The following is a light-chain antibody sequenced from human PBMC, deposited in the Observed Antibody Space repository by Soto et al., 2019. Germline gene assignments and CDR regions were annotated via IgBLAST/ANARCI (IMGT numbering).Light chain of an antibody. Sequence: EIVLTQSSGTLSLSPMERPTLSCRASQSVSSSYLAWDQQKPGQATRPLIYGASSRATGSPDRFSGSGSGTDINLTISRMEPEDVEVYYCQQRSNWPPITFGQGTRLEIK. CDR3: QQRSNWPPIT. J-gene: IGKJ5*01. CDR1: QSVSSSY. CDR2: GAS. V-gene: IGKV3D-20*02.